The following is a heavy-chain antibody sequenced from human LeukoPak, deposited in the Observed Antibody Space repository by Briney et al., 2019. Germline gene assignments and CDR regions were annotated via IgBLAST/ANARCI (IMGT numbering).Heavy chain of an antibody. CDR3: ARRNTEVPDTLPLNAFDV. J-gene: IGHJ3*01. D-gene: IGHD1/OR15-1a*01. CDR2: MFYSGST. CDR1: GGSMKTPSHY. V-gene: IGHV4-39*01. Sequence: SETLSLTCSVSGGSMKTPSHYWDWIRQSPGKGLEWIGSMFYSGSTYFNPSLRRRVTISGDTSTNQISLSLTPVTAADTAVYYCARRNTEVPDTLPLNAFDVWGQGAKVIVSS.